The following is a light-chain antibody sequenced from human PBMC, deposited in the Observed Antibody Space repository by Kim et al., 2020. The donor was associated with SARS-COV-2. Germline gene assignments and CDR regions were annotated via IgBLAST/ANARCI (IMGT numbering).Light chain of an antibody. V-gene: IGLV4-69*01. CDR2: LNSDGSH. J-gene: IGLJ2*01. CDR1: SGNSSYA. CDR3: QTWGTGILVV. Sequence: VKLTCTLSSGNSSYAIAWHQQQPEKGPRYLMKLNSDGSHSKGDGIPDRYSGSSSGAERYLTISSLQSEDEADYYCQTWGTGILVVFGGGTQLTVL.